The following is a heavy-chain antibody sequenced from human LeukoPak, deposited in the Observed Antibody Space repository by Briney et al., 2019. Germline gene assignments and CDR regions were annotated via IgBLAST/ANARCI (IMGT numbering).Heavy chain of an antibody. Sequence: SGGSLRLSCAASGFTFSSYAMHWVRQAPGKGLEWVAVISYDGSNKYYTDSVKGRFTISRDNSKNTLYLQMNSLRAEDTAVYYCARNGLLEMATTHGEYYFDYWGQGTLVTVSS. CDR3: ARNGLLEMATTHGEYYFDY. J-gene: IGHJ4*02. CDR1: GFTFSSYA. D-gene: IGHD5-24*01. V-gene: IGHV3-30*10. CDR2: ISYDGSNK.